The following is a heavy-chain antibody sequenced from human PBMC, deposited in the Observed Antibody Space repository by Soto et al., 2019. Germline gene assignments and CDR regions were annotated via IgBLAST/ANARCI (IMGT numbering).Heavy chain of an antibody. CDR3: AKDPSLTGYYYYYYGMDV. Sequence: GGSLRLSCAASGFTFDDYAMHWVRQAPGKGLEWVSLISGDGGSTYYADSVKGRFTISRDNSKNSLYLQMNSLGTEDTALYYCAKDPSLTGYYYYYYGMDVWGQGTTVTVSS. CDR1: GFTFDDYA. D-gene: IGHD3-9*01. V-gene: IGHV3-43*02. CDR2: ISGDGGST. J-gene: IGHJ6*02.